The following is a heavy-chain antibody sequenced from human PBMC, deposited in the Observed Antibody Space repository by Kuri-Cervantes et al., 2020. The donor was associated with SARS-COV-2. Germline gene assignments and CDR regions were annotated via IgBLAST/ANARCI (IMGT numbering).Heavy chain of an antibody. CDR1: GGSFSGYY. J-gene: IGHJ6*02. D-gene: IGHD3-16*01. Sequence: SETLSLTCAVYGGSFSGYYWSWIRQPPGKGLEWIGEINHSGSTNYNPSLKSRVTISVDTSKNQFSLKLNSVTAADTAVYYCARGWGSYYYGMDVWGQGTTVTVSS. CDR2: INHSGST. CDR3: ARGWGSYYYGMDV. V-gene: IGHV4-34*01.